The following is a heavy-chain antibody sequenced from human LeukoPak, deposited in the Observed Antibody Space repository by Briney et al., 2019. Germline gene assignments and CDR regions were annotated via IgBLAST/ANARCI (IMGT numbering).Heavy chain of an antibody. J-gene: IGHJ4*02. CDR1: GGSISTYY. CDR2: IYSSGST. Sequence: SETLSLTCTVSGGSISTYYWSWIRQPPGKGLEWIGSIYSSGSTNYNPSLKSRVTISVDTSKNQFSLRLSSVTAADTAVYYCARDHRGYSYGLFDSWAREPWSLSPQ. CDR3: ARDHRGYSYGLFDS. D-gene: IGHD5-18*01. V-gene: IGHV4-59*01.